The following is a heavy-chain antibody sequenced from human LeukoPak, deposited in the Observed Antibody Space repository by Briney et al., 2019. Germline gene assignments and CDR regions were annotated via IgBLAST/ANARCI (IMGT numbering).Heavy chain of an antibody. CDR2: IYPGDGST. Sequence: ASVKVSCKASGYSFTSNYIHWVRQAPGQGLEWMGMIYPGDGSTSYAQKFQGRVTVTRDTSTSTVHMELSGLRSEDTAVYYCARDQEAFDYWGQGTLVTVSS. CDR1: GYSFTSNY. V-gene: IGHV1-46*01. CDR3: ARDQEAFDY. J-gene: IGHJ4*02.